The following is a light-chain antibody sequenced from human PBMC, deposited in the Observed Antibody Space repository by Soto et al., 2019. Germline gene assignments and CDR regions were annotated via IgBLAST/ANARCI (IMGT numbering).Light chain of an antibody. V-gene: IGLV2-14*01. CDR2: DVS. CDR3: SSYTSSSTSRV. Sequence: QSALTQPASVSGSPGQSITISCTGTSSDVGGYNYVSWYQQHPGKAPKLMIYDVSNRPSGVSNRFSGSKSGNTASPTISGLQAEDEADYYCSSYTSSSTSRVFGGGTKLTVL. J-gene: IGLJ2*01. CDR1: SSDVGGYNY.